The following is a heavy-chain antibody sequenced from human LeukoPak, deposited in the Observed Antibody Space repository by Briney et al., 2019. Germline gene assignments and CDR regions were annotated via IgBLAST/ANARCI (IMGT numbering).Heavy chain of an antibody. CDR2: IIPIFGTA. Sequence: SVKVSCKASGGTFSNSAISWVRQTPGQGLEWMGGIIPIFGTANYAQKFQGRVTITADKSTSTAYMEPSSLRSEDTAVYYCARTLGIAVAGTWGTDYFDYWGQGTLVTVSS. D-gene: IGHD6-19*01. CDR3: ARTLGIAVAGTWGTDYFDY. J-gene: IGHJ4*02. V-gene: IGHV1-69*06. CDR1: GGTFSNSA.